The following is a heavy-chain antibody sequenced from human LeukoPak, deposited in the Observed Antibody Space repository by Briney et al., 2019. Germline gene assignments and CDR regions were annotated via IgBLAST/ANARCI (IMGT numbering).Heavy chain of an antibody. J-gene: IGHJ4*02. CDR2: INTETGDT. CDR3: ARGLWSAHRREYYFDS. D-gene: IGHD3-3*01. V-gene: IGHV1-3*04. Sequence: ASVKVSCKASGYTFTHHPMNWMRQAPGQRLEWMGWINTETGDTKFSQKYQARVTITKDASASTAYMELSSLTSEDTAVYFCARGLWSAHRREYYFDSWGQGTLVTVSS. CDR1: GYTFTHHP.